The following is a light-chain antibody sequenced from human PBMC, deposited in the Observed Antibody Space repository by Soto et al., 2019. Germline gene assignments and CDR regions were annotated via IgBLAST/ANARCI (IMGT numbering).Light chain of an antibody. Sequence: DIQMTQSPSSLSASVGDRVTITCRASQSISRHLNWYHQKPGKAPKLLIYSASNLESGVPSRFSGSGSGTDFTLTISSLQPEDFATYYCQQSYSTALPFGGGTKVDIX. CDR1: QSISRH. CDR2: SAS. CDR3: QQSYSTALP. V-gene: IGKV1-39*01. J-gene: IGKJ4*01.